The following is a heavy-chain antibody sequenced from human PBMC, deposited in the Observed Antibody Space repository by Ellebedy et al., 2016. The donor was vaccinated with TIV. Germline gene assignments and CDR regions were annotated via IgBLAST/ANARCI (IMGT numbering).Heavy chain of an antibody. CDR1: GGTFSTYA. D-gene: IGHD2-15*01. V-gene: IGHV1-69*13. Sequence: SVKVSCXASGGTFSTYAISWVRQAPGQGLEWMGGIITIFGTANYAQKFQGRVTITADESTRTAYMELSSLRSEDTAVYFCAKATVVRPAEFDYWGPGTLVTVSS. CDR3: AKATVVRPAEFDY. CDR2: IITIFGTA. J-gene: IGHJ4*02.